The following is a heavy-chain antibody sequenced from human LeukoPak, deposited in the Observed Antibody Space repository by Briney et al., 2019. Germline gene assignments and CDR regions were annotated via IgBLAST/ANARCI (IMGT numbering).Heavy chain of an antibody. CDR2: IYTSGST. D-gene: IGHD3-22*01. J-gene: IGHJ4*02. CDR1: SGSISSYY. Sequence: SETLSLTCTVSSGSISSYYWSWIRQPAGKGLEWIGRIYTSGSTNYNPSLKSRVTISVDKSKNQFSLKLSSVTAADTAVYYCARVRYYDSSGYYYFDYWGQGTLVTVSS. V-gene: IGHV4-4*07. CDR3: ARVRYYDSSGYYYFDY.